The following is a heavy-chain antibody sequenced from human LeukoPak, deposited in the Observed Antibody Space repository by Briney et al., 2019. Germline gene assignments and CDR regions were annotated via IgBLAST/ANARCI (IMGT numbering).Heavy chain of an antibody. D-gene: IGHD1-1*01. CDR3: VRVLDRFDP. J-gene: IGHJ5*02. CDR2: IHSDGST. Sequence: GGSLRLSCAASGFTVSRIYMSWVRQAPGKGLEWVSIIHSDGSTYYADSVKGRFTISRDNSKNTLYLQMNGLRAEDTAVYYCVRVLDRFDPWGQGSLVTVSS. CDR1: GFTVSRIY. V-gene: IGHV3-66*01.